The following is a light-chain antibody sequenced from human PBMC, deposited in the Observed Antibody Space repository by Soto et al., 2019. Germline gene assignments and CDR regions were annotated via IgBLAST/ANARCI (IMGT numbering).Light chain of an antibody. CDR2: DAS. CDR3: QQLFDSPIT. CDR1: QSISSY. J-gene: IGKJ5*01. Sequence: DIQMTQSPSSLSASVGDRVTITCRASQSISSYLNWYQHKPGKAPKFLIYDASSLESGVPSRFSGSGSGTEFTLTISNLQPDDFATYYCQQLFDSPITFGQGTRLEIK. V-gene: IGKV1-39*01.